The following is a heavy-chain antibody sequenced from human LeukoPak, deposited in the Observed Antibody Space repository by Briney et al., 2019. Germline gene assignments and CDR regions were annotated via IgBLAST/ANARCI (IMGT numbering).Heavy chain of an antibody. D-gene: IGHD1-7*01. V-gene: IGHV3-23*01. CDR2: ISGSGGST. Sequence: GGSLRLSCAASGFTFSSYAMSWVRQAPGKGREWVSAISGSGGSTYYADSVKGRFTISRDNSKNTLYLQMNSLRAEDTAVYYCARSELRGDYFDYWGQGTLVTVSS. CDR3: ARSELRGDYFDY. CDR1: GFTFSSYA. J-gene: IGHJ4*02.